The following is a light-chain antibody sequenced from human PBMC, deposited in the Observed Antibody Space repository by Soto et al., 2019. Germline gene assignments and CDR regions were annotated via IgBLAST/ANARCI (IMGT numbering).Light chain of an antibody. CDR1: QSVSSY. CDR2: DAS. CDR3: QQSFSTPLT. Sequence: EIVLAQSPATLSLSPGERATLSCKASQSVSSYLAWYKQKPGQAPRRLIYDASNRATGVPARFSGSGSGTDFTLTISSLKSEDFATYYCQQSFSTPLTFGGGTKVDI. V-gene: IGKV3-11*01. J-gene: IGKJ4*01.